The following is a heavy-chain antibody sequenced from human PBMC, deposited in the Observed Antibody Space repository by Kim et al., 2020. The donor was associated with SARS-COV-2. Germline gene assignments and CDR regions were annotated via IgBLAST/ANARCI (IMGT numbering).Heavy chain of an antibody. V-gene: IGHV5-51*01. J-gene: IGHJ6*02. Sequence: GESLKISCKASGYIFTSYWIGWVRQMPGKGLEWLGIIHPEDSDTKYSPSFQGQVTISADKSISTAYLQWSSLKASDTAMYYCASCGYFYGMDVWGQGTTVTVSS. CDR1: GYIFTSYW. D-gene: IGHD2-2*03. CDR3: ASCGYFYGMDV. CDR2: IHPEDSDT.